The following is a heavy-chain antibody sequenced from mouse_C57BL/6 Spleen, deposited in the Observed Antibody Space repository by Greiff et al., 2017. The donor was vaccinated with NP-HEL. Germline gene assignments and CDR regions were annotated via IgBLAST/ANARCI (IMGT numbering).Heavy chain of an antibody. CDR3: ARSYYYGSSYWYFDV. V-gene: IGHV1-53*01. CDR2: INPSNGGS. Sequence: QVQLQQPGTELVKPGASVKLSCKASGYTFTSYWMHWVKQRPGQGLEWIGNINPSNGGSNYNEKVKSKATLTVDKSSSTAYMQLSSPTSEDSAVYYCARSYYYGSSYWYFDVWGTGTTVTVSS. J-gene: IGHJ1*03. D-gene: IGHD1-1*01. CDR1: GYTFTSYW.